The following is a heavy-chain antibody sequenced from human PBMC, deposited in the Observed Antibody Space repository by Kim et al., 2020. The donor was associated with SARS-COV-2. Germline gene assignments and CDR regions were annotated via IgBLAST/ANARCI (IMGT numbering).Heavy chain of an antibody. CDR3: AKEEVAAAIWGSPLTNWFDP. V-gene: IGHV3-23*01. CDR2: ISSSGGST. Sequence: GGSLRLSCAASGFTFSSYAMSWVRQAPGKGLEWVSAISSSGGSTYYADSVKGRFTISRDNSKNTLYLQMNSLRAEDTAVYYCAKEEVAAAIWGSPLTNWFDPWGQGTLVTVSS. CDR1: GFTFSSYA. D-gene: IGHD6-13*01. J-gene: IGHJ5*02.